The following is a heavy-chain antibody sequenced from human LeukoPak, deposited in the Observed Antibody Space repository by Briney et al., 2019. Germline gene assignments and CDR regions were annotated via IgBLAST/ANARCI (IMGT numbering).Heavy chain of an antibody. V-gene: IGHV4-34*01. CDR3: AREGWQWLVHAFDI. Sequence: SETLSLTCAVYGGSFSGYYWSWIRQPPGKGLEWIGSIYYSGSTYYNPSLKSRVTISVDTSKNQFSLKLSSVTAADTAVYYCAREGWQWLVHAFDIWGQGTMVTVSS. CDR2: IYYSGST. CDR1: GGSFSGYY. J-gene: IGHJ3*02. D-gene: IGHD6-19*01.